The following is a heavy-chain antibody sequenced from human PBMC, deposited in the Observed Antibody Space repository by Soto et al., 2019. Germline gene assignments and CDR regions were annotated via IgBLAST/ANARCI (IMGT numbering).Heavy chain of an antibody. CDR1: GPSIRGYY. CDR3: AASTFGDYYGMDV. J-gene: IGHJ6*02. D-gene: IGHD3-3*01. Sequence: SETLSLTCTVSGPSIRGYYWNWIRQPAGKGLEWVGRLYISETTNYNPSLMGRVTMSADTSNNQVSLKLSSVTAADTAIYYCAASTFGDYYGMDVWGQGASVTVSS. V-gene: IGHV4-4*07. CDR2: LYISETT.